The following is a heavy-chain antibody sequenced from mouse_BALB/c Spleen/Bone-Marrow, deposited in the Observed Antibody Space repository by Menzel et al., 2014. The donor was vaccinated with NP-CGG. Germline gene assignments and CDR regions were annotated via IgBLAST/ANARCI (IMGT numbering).Heavy chain of an antibody. V-gene: IGHV5-4*02. D-gene: IGHD2-4*01. CDR1: GFTFSDYY. CDR3: ARVSYDYFDY. CDR2: ISDGGSYT. Sequence: DVQLVESGGGLVKPGGSLKLSCAASGFTFSDYYMYWVRQTPEKRLEWVATISDGGSYTYYPDSVKGRFTISRDNAKDNLYLQMSSLKSEDTAAYYCARVSYDYFDYWGQGTTLTVSS. J-gene: IGHJ2*01.